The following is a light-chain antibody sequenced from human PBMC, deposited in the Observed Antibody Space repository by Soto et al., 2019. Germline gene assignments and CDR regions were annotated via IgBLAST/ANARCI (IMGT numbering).Light chain of an antibody. CDR1: ESVSSSF. CDR3: QHYGNSLWT. CDR2: RTS. Sequence: EVVLTQSPGTLSLAPGERATRSCRASESVSSSFLTWYQQKPGQAPRLLIYRTSNRVTGIPDRFSASGSGTDFTLTISRLEPEDFAVYFCQHYGNSLWTFGQGTKVDIK. J-gene: IGKJ1*01. V-gene: IGKV3-20*01.